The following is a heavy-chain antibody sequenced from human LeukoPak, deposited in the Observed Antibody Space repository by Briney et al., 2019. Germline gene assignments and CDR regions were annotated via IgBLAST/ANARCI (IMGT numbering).Heavy chain of an antibody. CDR1: GGSISSGGYY. CDR2: IYYSGST. D-gene: IGHD2-2*01. Sequence: SQTLSLTCTVSGGSISSGGYYWSWIRQHPGKGLEWTGYIYYSGSTYYNPSLKSRVIISVDTSKNQFSLKLSSVTAADTAVYYCARGRYCSSTSCLYYFDYWGQGTLVIVSS. V-gene: IGHV4-31*03. CDR3: ARGRYCSSTSCLYYFDY. J-gene: IGHJ4*02.